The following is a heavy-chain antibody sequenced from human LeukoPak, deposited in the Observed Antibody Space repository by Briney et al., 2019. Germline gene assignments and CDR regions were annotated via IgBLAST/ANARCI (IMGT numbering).Heavy chain of an antibody. CDR3: ARESPDGYNSYYFDY. CDR1: GFTLSSYW. J-gene: IGHJ4*02. V-gene: IGHV3-7*03. Sequence: GGSLRLSCAASGFTLSSYWMSWVRQAPGKGLEWVANIKQDGSEKYYVDSVKGRFTISRDNAKNSLYLQMNSLRAEDTAVYYCARESPDGYNSYYFDYWGQGTLVTVSS. CDR2: IKQDGSEK. D-gene: IGHD5-24*01.